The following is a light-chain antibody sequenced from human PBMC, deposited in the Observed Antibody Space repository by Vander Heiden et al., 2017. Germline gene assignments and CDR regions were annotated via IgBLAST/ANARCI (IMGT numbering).Light chain of an antibody. V-gene: IGLV3-21*02. J-gene: IGLJ1*01. Sequence: SYMLTQPPSVSVAPGQTATITCGGDDIGDKTVHWYQQKPGQAPVLVVYDDGDRPSGIPERFSGSNSGNTATLTISMVEAGDEADYYCQVWHSRSDHYVFGPGTKVTVL. CDR1: DIGDKT. CDR3: QVWHSRSDHYV. CDR2: DDG.